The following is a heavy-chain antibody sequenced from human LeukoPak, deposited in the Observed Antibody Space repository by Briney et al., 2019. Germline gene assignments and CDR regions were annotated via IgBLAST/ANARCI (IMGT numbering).Heavy chain of an antibody. CDR1: GFTFSDHY. V-gene: IGHV3-11*01. CDR3: ARGGDYAGVAALLDL. Sequence: GGSLRLSCAASGFTFSDHYMSWIRQAPGKGPEWVAYISTRAAIIYYVDSVRGRFTVSADNAKNSLYLQMNSLRPEDTALYYCARGGDYAGVAALLDLWGQGTPVTVSS. D-gene: IGHD4-23*01. J-gene: IGHJ4*02. CDR2: ISTRAAII.